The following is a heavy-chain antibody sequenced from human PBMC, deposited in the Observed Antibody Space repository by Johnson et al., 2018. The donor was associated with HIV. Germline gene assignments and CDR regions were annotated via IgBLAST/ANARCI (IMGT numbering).Heavy chain of an antibody. V-gene: IGHV3-7*01. CDR2: IKQDGSET. CDR3: ARVEPIRRAIDAFDI. Sequence: VQLVESGGGLVKPGGSLRLSCAASGFSIRGHWMSWLRQAPGKGLEWVANIKQDGSETNYVDSVKGRFTISRDNAKNSLYLQLNSLRAEDTAVYYCARVEPIRRAIDAFDIWGQGTMVTVSS. CDR1: GFSIRGHW. J-gene: IGHJ3*02.